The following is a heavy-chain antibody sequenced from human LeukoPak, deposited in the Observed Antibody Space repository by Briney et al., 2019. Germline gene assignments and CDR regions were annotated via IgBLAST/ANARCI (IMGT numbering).Heavy chain of an antibody. Sequence: SETLSLTCTVSGGSISSYYWSWIRQPPGKGLEWIGEINHSGSTNYNPSLKSRVTISVDTSKNQFSLKLSSVTAADTAVYYCARPGIAVAGLDYWGQGTLVTVSS. V-gene: IGHV4-34*01. CDR3: ARPGIAVAGLDY. CDR1: GGSISSYY. CDR2: INHSGST. J-gene: IGHJ4*02. D-gene: IGHD6-19*01.